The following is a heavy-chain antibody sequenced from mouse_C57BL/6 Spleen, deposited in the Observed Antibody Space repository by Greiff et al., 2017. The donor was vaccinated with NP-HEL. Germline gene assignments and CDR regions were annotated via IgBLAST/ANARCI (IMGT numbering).Heavy chain of an antibody. CDR3: SRLDYYGSSYGLYYFDY. J-gene: IGHJ2*01. CDR2: IYPRSGNT. V-gene: IGHV1-81*01. D-gene: IGHD1-1*01. Sequence: VQLQESGAELARPGASVKLSCKASGYTFTSYGISWVKQRPGQGLEWIGEIYPRSGNTYYNEKFKGKATLTADKSSSTAYMELRSLTSEDSAVYFCSRLDYYGSSYGLYYFDYWGQGTTLTVSS. CDR1: GYTFTSYG.